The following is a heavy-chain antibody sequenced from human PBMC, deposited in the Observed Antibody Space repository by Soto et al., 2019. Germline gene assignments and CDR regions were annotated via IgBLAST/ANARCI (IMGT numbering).Heavy chain of an antibody. Sequence: QVQLVQSGAEVKKPGSSVKISCAASGGTFSSYAISWVRQAPGQRLEWMGLIVPMFGTSNSTQKFQGRLTITADESSSTAYMELSSLTSEDTAVYYCARDQLHDRHYRYYGMDVWGQGTTVIVSP. CDR3: ARDQLHDRHYRYYGMDV. CDR2: IVPMFGTS. V-gene: IGHV1-69*12. J-gene: IGHJ6*01. CDR1: GGTFSSYA. D-gene: IGHD2-2*01.